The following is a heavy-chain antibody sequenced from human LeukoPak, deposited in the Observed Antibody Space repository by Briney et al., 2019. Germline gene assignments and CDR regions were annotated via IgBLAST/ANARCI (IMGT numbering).Heavy chain of an antibody. D-gene: IGHD6-13*01. CDR1: GDSVSSNSAA. J-gene: IGHJ3*02. Sequence: SQTLSLTCAISGDSVSSNSAAWNWIRQSPSRGLEWLGRTYYRSKWYNDYAVSVKSRITINPDTSKNQFSLQLNSVTPEDTAVYYCARWGTIAAAGDDAFDIWGQGTMVTVSS. CDR3: ARWGTIAAAGDDAFDI. V-gene: IGHV6-1*01. CDR2: TYYRSKWYN.